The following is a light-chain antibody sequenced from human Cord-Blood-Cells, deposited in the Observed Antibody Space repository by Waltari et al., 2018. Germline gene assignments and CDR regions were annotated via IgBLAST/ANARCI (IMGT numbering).Light chain of an antibody. CDR1: QSVSTSY. V-gene: IGKV3-20*01. CDR3: QQYGSSHPLT. Sequence: EIVLKQSPGTLSLSPGERATLSCRASQSVSTSYLAWYQQKPGQAPRLLIYGSYSRATGIPDRFSGSGSGTDFTLTISRLEPEDFAVYYCQQYGSSHPLTFGGGTKVEIK. J-gene: IGKJ4*01. CDR2: GSY.